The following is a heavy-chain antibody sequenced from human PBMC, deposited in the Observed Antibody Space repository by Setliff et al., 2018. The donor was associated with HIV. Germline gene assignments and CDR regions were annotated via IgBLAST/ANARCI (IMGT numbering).Heavy chain of an antibody. D-gene: IGHD3-9*01. J-gene: IGHJ4*02. CDR3: ARAYDILTGYFDY. CDR2: ISVYNGYT. V-gene: IGHV1-18*04. CDR1: GYTFTAYY. Sequence: ASVKVSCKSSGYTFTAYYLHWVRQAPGQGLEWMGWISVYNGYTNYAQKLQDRVTLTTDTSTSTAYMELRSLRSDDTAVYYCARAYDILTGYFDYWGQGTLVTVSS.